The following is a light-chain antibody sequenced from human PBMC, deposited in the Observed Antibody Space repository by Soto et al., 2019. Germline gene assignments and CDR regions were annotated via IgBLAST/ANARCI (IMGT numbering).Light chain of an antibody. V-gene: IGKV3-11*01. J-gene: IGKJ4*01. CDR2: EAS. CDR1: QDVGKF. CDR3: QQRNSCPLT. Sequence: VLTQSQDTLSLSPVERATLSCRASQDVGKFLVWYHQKPGLSPSLVIYEASKRATDIPDRFSGSGSGTAFTLTINRLEPEDVGFYYCQQRNSCPLTFGGGTKVELK.